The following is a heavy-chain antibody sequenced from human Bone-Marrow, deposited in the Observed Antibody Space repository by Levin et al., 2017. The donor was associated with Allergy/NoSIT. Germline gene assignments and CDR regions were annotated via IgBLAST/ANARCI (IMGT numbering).Heavy chain of an antibody. CDR3: AKDRPTSVATFGYDFDY. CDR2: VSSSGDIT. V-gene: IGHV3-23*01. D-gene: IGHD5-12*01. J-gene: IGHJ4*02. CDR1: GFTFSSYA. Sequence: GGSLRLSCAASGFTFSSYAINWVRQAPGKGLEWVSAVSSSGDITRYADSVKGRFTISRDNSKDTLYLQMNSLRAEDAAVYYCAKDRPTSVATFGYDFDYWGQGTLVTVSS.